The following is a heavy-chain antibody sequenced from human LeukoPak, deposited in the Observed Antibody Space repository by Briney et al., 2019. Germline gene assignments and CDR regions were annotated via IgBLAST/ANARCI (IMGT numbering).Heavy chain of an antibody. V-gene: IGHV1-69*04. D-gene: IGHD2-8*01. CDR2: IIPILGIA. CDR1: GGTFSSYA. J-gene: IGHJ4*02. Sequence: ASVNVSCKASGGTFSSYAISWVRQAPGQGLEWMGRIIPILGIANYAQKFQGRVTITADKSTSTAYMELSSLRSEDTAVYCCARAGYCTNGVCSTFDYWGQGTLVTVSS. CDR3: ARAGYCTNGVCSTFDY.